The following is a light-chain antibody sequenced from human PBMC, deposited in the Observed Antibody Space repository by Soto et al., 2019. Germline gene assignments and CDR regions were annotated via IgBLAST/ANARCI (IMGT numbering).Light chain of an antibody. Sequence: DFVMTQSPLSLPVTLGQSASTSCRSSQSLVHSDGNTYLNWFQQRLCQTPRGLIYKVSDRDSGATDRFSGSGSGTDFTLKISRVEAEDVAFYYCMKGNAWPYTFGQGTKLEIK. CDR3: MKGNAWPYT. J-gene: IGKJ2*01. CDR2: KVS. CDR1: QSLVHSDGNTY. V-gene: IGKV2-30*02.